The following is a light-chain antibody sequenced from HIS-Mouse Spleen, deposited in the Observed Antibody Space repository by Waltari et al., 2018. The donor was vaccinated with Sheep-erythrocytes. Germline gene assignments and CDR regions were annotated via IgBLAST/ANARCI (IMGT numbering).Light chain of an antibody. J-gene: IGLJ1*01. V-gene: IGLV2-11*01. CDR2: DGS. CDR1: SSDVGGYNY. Sequence: QSALTQPRSVSGSPGQSVTISCTGTSSDVGGYNYVSWYQQHPGKAPKLRIYDGSKRPSGVPVGFSGAKSGNTASLTISGLQAEDEADYYCCSYAGSYNHVFATGTKVTVL. CDR3: CSYAGSYNHV.